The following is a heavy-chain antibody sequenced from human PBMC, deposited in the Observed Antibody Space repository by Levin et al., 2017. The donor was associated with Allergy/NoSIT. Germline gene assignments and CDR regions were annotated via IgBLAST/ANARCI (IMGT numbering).Heavy chain of an antibody. CDR3: ARDEYCSSTSCYHPDDY. J-gene: IGHJ4*02. V-gene: IGHV3-21*01. Sequence: MTGGSLRLSCAASGFTFSSYSMNWVRQAPGKGLEWVSSISSSSSYIYYADSVKGRFTISRDNAKNSLYLQMNSLRAEDTAVYYCARDEYCSSTSCYHPDDYWGQGTLVTVSS. D-gene: IGHD2-2*01. CDR1: GFTFSSYS. CDR2: ISSSSSYI.